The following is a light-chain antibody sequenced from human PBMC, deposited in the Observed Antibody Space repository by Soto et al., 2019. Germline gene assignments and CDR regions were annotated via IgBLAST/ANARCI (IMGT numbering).Light chain of an antibody. V-gene: IGKV1-33*01. CDR2: DAS. J-gene: IGKJ5*01. Sequence: DIHMTQSPSSLSASVGDRVTITCQASQDISNYLNWYQQKLGKAPKLLIYDASNLETGVPSRFSGSGSGTDFTFTISSLQPEDIATYYCEQYSHLITFGQGTRLEIK. CDR1: QDISNY. CDR3: EQYSHLIT.